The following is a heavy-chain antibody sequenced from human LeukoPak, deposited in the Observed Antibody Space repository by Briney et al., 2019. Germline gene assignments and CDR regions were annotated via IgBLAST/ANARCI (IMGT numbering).Heavy chain of an antibody. V-gene: IGHV1-69*13. J-gene: IGHJ3*02. CDR3: ARDPSPAGDAFDI. D-gene: IGHD2-2*01. Sequence: SVKVSCKASGGTFSSYAISWVRQAPGQGLEWMGGIIPIFGTANYAQKFQGRVTITADESTSTAYMELSSLRSEDTAVYYCARDPSPAGDAFDIWGQGTMVTVSS. CDR2: IIPIFGTA. CDR1: GGTFSSYA.